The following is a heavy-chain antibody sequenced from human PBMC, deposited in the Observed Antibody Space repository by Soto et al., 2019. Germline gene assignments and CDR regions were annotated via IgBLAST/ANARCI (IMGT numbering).Heavy chain of an antibody. D-gene: IGHD1-26*01. J-gene: IGHJ4*02. Sequence: QVQLVESGGGVVQPGRSLRLSCAASGFTFSSYGMHWVRQAPGKGLEWVAVISYDGSNKYYADSVKGRFTISRDNSKNTLYLQMNSLRAEDTAVYYCAIDLARYSGSYSYWGQGTLVTVSS. CDR3: AIDLARYSGSYSY. CDR2: ISYDGSNK. CDR1: GFTFSSYG. V-gene: IGHV3-30*03.